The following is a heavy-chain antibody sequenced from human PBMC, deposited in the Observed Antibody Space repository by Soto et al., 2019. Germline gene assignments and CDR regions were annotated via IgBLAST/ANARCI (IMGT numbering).Heavy chain of an antibody. CDR3: ARAGQYYDASGYAN. CDR2: ISAYNGNT. J-gene: IGHJ4*02. CDR1: GYSFATSG. D-gene: IGHD3-22*01. Sequence: QVKLVQSGTEVKKPGASIKVSCKASGYSFATSGMSWVLQAPGQGLEWMGWISAYNGNTNYDQNLQDRVTMTTDTSTSTAYLEVRNLRSDDTAVYYCARAGQYYDASGYANWGQGTLVTVSS. V-gene: IGHV1-18*01.